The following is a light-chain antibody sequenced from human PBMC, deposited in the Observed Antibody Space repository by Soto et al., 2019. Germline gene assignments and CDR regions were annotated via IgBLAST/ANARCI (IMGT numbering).Light chain of an antibody. CDR3: CSYASSSTWV. CDR2: EVS. J-gene: IGLJ3*02. V-gene: IGLV2-23*02. CDR1: SNDVGSYNL. Sequence: QPVLTQPASVSGSPGQSITISCTGTSNDVGSYNLVSWYQQHPGKAPKLMIYEVSKRPSGVSNRFSGSKSGNTASLTISGLQAEDEADYYCCSYASSSTWVFGGGTKVTVL.